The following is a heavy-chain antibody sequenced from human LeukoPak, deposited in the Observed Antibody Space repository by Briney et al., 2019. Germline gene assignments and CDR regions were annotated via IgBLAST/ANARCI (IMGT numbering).Heavy chain of an antibody. J-gene: IGHJ4*02. CDR3: GAAGSSWPLAIDY. CDR2: ISGSGGST. D-gene: IGHD6-13*01. CDR1: GFTFSSYA. Sequence: GGSLRLSCAASGFTFSSYAMSWVRQAPGKGLEWVSAISGSGGSTYYADSVKGRFTISRDNSKNTLYLQMNSLRAEDTAVYCCGAAGSSWPLAIDYWGQGTLVTVSS. V-gene: IGHV3-23*01.